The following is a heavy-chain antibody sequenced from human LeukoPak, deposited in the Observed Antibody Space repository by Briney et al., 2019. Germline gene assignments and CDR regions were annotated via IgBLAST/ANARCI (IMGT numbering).Heavy chain of an antibody. CDR2: ISSSSSYI. J-gene: IGHJ3*02. CDR3: ARDFPTMTTAGAFDI. Sequence: PGGSLRLSCAASGFTFTNSSMTWVRQAPGKGLEWVSPISSSSSYIYYADSVKGRFTISRDNAKNSLYLQMNSLRAEDTAVYYCARDFPTMTTAGAFDIWGQGTMVIVSS. D-gene: IGHD4-17*01. CDR1: GFTFTNSS. V-gene: IGHV3-21*01.